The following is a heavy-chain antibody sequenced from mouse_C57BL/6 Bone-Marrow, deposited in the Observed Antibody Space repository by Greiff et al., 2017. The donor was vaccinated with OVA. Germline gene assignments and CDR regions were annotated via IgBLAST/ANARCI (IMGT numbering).Heavy chain of an antibody. CDR1: GYTFTSYW. D-gene: IGHD1-1*01. CDR2: IDPSDSET. V-gene: IGHV1-52*01. Sequence: QVQLQQPGAELVRPGSSVKLSCKASGYTFTSYWMHWVKQRPIQGLEWIGNIDPSDSETHYNQKFKDKATLPVDKSSSTAYMQLSSLTSEDSAVYYCAIVGITTVVAPYYFDYWGQGTTLTVSS. CDR3: AIVGITTVVAPYYFDY. J-gene: IGHJ2*01.